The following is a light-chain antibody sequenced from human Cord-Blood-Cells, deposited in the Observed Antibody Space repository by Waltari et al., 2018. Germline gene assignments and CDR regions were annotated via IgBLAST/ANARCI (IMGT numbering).Light chain of an antibody. V-gene: IGKV1-5*01. CDR2: DAS. Sequence: DIQMTQSPSTLSASVGDSVTITCRASQRISSWLAWYQQKPGKAPKLLSYDASSLESGVPSRFSGSGSGTEFTLTISSLQPDDFATYYCQQYNSYPYTFGRGPSWRSN. CDR3: QQYNSYPYT. CDR1: QRISSW. J-gene: IGKJ2*01.